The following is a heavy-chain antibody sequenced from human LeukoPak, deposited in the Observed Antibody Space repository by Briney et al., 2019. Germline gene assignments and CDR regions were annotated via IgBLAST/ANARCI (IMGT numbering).Heavy chain of an antibody. Sequence: GGSLRLSCAASGFTFSTYSMNWVRQAPGKGLEWVSSISSGSDHIYYADSVKGRFTISRDNAKNSLYLQMDSLRAEDTAVFFCARNDYASSSGYDFWGQGTLVTVSS. V-gene: IGHV3-21*01. CDR1: GFTFSTYS. J-gene: IGHJ4*02. D-gene: IGHD6-6*01. CDR2: ISSGSDHI. CDR3: ARNDYASSSGYDF.